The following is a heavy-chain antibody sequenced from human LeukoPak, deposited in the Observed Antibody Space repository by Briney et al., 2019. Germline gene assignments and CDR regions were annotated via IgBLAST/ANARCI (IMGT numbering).Heavy chain of an antibody. CDR1: GFTFSGYS. V-gene: IGHV3-21*01. J-gene: IGHJ4*02. Sequence: GGSLRLSXAASGFTFSGYSMNWVRQTPGKGLEWVSYISSSGSYIHYADSVKGRFSISRDITKNSLYLQIYSLRTEDTAVYYCARGDSGHFDYWGQGTLVTVSS. CDR3: ARGDSGHFDY. CDR2: ISSSGSYI. D-gene: IGHD6-19*01.